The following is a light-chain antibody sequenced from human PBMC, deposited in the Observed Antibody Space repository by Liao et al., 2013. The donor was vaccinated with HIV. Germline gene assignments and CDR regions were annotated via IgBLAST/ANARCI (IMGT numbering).Light chain of an antibody. V-gene: IGLV3-1*01. J-gene: IGLJ1*01. CDR3: QAWDFNTNYV. CDR2: QDT. CDR1: KLGDNY. Sequence: SYELTQPPSVSVSPGQTASITCSGDKLGDNYVCWYQQKPGQSPVLVIYQDTKRPSGIPERFSGSNSGNTATLSISGTQAMDEADYYCQAWDFNTNYVFGAGTKVSVL.